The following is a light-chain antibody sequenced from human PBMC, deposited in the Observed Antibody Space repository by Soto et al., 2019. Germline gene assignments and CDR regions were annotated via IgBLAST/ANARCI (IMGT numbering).Light chain of an antibody. CDR3: QQYNSYPLT. J-gene: IGKJ1*01. Sequence: DIQMTQSPSTLSASVGDRVTITCRASQNIDRWLAWYQQKPGKAPNLLIYGASSLESGVPSRFSGSGSGTEFTLTISSLRPDDFATYYCQQYNSYPLTFGQGTKVEIK. CDR1: QNIDRW. CDR2: GAS. V-gene: IGKV1-5*03.